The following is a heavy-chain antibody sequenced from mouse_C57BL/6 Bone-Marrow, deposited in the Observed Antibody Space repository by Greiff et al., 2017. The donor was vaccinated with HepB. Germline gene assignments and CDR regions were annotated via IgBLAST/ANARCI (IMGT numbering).Heavy chain of an antibody. D-gene: IGHD2-2*01. Sequence: EVQGVESGPELVKPGASVKISCKASGYSFTGYYMHWVKQSHGNILDWIGYIYPYNGVSSYNQKFKGKATLTVDKSSSTAYMELRSLTSEDSAVYYCARCSRSTMVSYFDYWGQGTTLTVSS. CDR3: ARCSRSTMVSYFDY. V-gene: IGHV1-31*01. J-gene: IGHJ2*01. CDR2: IYPYNGVS. CDR1: GYSFTGYY.